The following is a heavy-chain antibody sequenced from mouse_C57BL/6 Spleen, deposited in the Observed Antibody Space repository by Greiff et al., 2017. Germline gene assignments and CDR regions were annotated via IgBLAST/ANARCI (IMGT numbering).Heavy chain of an antibody. CDR1: GYTFTGYW. Sequence: QVQLQQSGAELMKPGASVKLSCKATGYTFTGYWIEWVKQRPGHGLEWIGEILPGSGSTNDNEKFKGKATFTADTSSNTAYMQLSSLTTEDSAIYYCARGSNYGFAYWGQGTLVTVSA. J-gene: IGHJ3*01. V-gene: IGHV1-9*01. CDR2: ILPGSGST. CDR3: ARGSNYGFAY. D-gene: IGHD2-5*01.